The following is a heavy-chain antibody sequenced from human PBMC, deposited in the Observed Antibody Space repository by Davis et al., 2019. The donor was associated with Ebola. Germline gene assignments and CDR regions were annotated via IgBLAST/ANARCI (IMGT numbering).Heavy chain of an antibody. D-gene: IGHD2-15*01. V-gene: IGHV1-69*02. Sequence: AASVKVSCKASGGTFSSYTISWVRQAPGQGLEWMGRIIPILGIANYAQKFQGRVTITADKSTSTAYMELSSLRSEDTAVYYCAKQGAADSGDAFDIWGQGTLVTVSS. CDR2: IIPILGIA. CDR1: GGTFSSYT. J-gene: IGHJ3*02. CDR3: AKQGAADSGDAFDI.